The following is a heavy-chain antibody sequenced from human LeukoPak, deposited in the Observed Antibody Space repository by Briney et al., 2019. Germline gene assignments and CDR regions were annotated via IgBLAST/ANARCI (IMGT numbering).Heavy chain of an antibody. D-gene: IGHD1-7*01. CDR2: ISDTGTS. Sequence: SETLSLTCIMSGGSISGYYWSWIRQPPGRGLEWIGYISDTGTSIYNPSLKNRLSMLVDTSKNHFYLNLTSVTAADTAIYYCARTRTYLDYWGQGALVTVSS. V-gene: IGHV4-59*01. CDR1: GGSISGYY. CDR3: ARTRTYLDY. J-gene: IGHJ4*02.